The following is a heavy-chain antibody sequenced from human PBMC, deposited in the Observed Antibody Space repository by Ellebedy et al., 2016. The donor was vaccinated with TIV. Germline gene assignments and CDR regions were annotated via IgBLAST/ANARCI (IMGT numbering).Heavy chain of an antibody. CDR2: ISYDGSNK. J-gene: IGHJ5*02. D-gene: IGHD6-13*01. V-gene: IGHV3-30*18. CDR1: GFTFSSYG. CDR3: AKDGADSSSWYADWFDP. Sequence: GESLKISXAASGFTFSSYGMHWVRQAPGKGLEWVAVISYDGSNKYYADSVKGRFTISRDNSKNTLYLQMNSLRAEDTAVYYCAKDGADSSSWYADWFDPWGQGTLVTVSS.